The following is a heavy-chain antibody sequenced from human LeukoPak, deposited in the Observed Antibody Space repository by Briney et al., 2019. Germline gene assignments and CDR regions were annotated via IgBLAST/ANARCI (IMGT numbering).Heavy chain of an antibody. J-gene: IGHJ4*02. CDR2: IYYSGST. D-gene: IGHD6-19*01. CDR3: ARVAATDGSGWHGYFDY. Sequence: SETLSLTCTVSGGSVRSGAYYWSWIRQPPGKELEWIGNIYYSGSTNSNPSLKSRVTMSVDTSKNHFSLRLNSVTVADTAVYHCARVAATDGSGWHGYFDYWGQGTLVTVSS. CDR1: GGSVRSGAYY. V-gene: IGHV4-61*03.